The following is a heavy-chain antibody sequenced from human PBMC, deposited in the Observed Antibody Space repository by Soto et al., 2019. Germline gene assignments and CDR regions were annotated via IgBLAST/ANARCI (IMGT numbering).Heavy chain of an antibody. V-gene: IGHV3-33*01. J-gene: IGHJ6*02. CDR3: ARDRGITMVRGVGGYYYGMDV. CDR2: IWYDGSNK. D-gene: IGHD3-10*01. CDR1: GFTFSSYG. Sequence: QVQLVESGGGVVQPGRSLRLSCAASGFTFSSYGMHWVRQAPGKGLEWVAVIWYDGSNKYYADSVKGRFTISRDNSKNTLYLQMNSLRAEDTAVYYCARDRGITMVRGVGGYYYGMDVWGQGTTVTVSS.